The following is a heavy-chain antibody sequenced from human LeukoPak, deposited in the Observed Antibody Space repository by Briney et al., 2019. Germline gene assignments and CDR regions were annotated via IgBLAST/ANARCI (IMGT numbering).Heavy chain of an antibody. CDR1: GGSFSGYY. CDR2: INHSGST. D-gene: IGHD6-13*01. CDR3: ARWAGYSSSWPGYYYYGMDV. V-gene: IGHV4-34*01. J-gene: IGHJ6*02. Sequence: SETLSLTCAVYGGSFSGYYWSWIRQPPGKGLEWIGEINHSGSTNYNPSLKSRVTISVDTSKNQFSLKLSSVTAADTVVYYCARWAGYSSSWPGYYYYGMDVWGQGTTVTVSS.